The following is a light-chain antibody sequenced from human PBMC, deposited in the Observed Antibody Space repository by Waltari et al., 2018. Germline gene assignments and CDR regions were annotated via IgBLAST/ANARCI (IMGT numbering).Light chain of an antibody. CDR1: SSNVGSNV. CDR3: CSFAGSYTWV. V-gene: IGLV1-44*01. CDR2: RND. J-gene: IGLJ3*02. Sequence: QSEMSQPPSVSGTPGQTVTISCSGRSSNVGSNVVNWYQQLPGTAPKLLIYRNDQRPSGVPDRFSGSKSGNTASLTISGLQAEDEADYYCCSFAGSYTWVFGGGTKVTVL.